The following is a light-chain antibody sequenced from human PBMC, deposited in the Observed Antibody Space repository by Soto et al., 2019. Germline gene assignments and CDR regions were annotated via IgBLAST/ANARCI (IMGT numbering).Light chain of an antibody. J-gene: IGKJ4*01. CDR1: QSISSW. V-gene: IGKV1-5*03. CDR3: QQYNSYSIT. CDR2: QAS. Sequence: DIQMTQSPSTLSASIGDRVTITCRASQSISSWLAWYQQKPGRAPKLLIYQASRLESGVPSRFSGSGSGTEFTLTISSLQPDDFATYYCQQYNSYSITFGGGTKVEVK.